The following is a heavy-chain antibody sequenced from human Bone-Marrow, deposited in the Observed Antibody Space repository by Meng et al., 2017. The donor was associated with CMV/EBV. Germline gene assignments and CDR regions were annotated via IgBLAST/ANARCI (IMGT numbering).Heavy chain of an antibody. Sequence: GGSLRLSCAASGFTFSDFSMHWVRQAPGKGLEYVSAINYSDDKRYYADSVKGRFSISRDISKNTLDLQMGSLRLDDMAVYYCARVGTGGYFDYWGQGTLVTVSS. CDR1: GFTFSDFS. J-gene: IGHJ4*02. D-gene: IGHD2-8*02. CDR3: ARVGTGGYFDY. V-gene: IGHV3-64*02. CDR2: INYSDDKR.